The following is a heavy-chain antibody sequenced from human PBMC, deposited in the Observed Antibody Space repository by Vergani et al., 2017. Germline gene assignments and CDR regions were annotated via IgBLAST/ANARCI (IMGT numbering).Heavy chain of an antibody. Sequence: EVQLLESGGGLVQPGGSLRLSCAASGFTFSSYAMSWVRQAPGKGLEWVSAISGSGGSTYYADSVKGRFTISRDNSKNTLYLQMNSLRAEDTAVYYCAREGQPYCSSTSCYPKPFDYWGQGTLVTVSS. D-gene: IGHD2-2*01. V-gene: IGHV3-23*01. J-gene: IGHJ4*02. CDR2: ISGSGGST. CDR1: GFTFSSYA. CDR3: AREGQPYCSSTSCYPKPFDY.